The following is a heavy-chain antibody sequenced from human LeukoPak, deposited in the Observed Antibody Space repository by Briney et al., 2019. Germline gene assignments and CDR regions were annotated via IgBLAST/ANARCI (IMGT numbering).Heavy chain of an antibody. CDR2: IIPIFGTA. V-gene: IGHV1-69*13. D-gene: IGHD4-11*01. Sequence: GASVKVSCKASGGTFSSYAISWVRQAPGQGLEWMGGIIPIFGTANYAQKFQGRVTITADESTSTAYMELSSLRSEDTAVYYCARDPLKYSNDNWFDPWGQGTLVTVSS. J-gene: IGHJ5*02. CDR1: GGTFSSYA. CDR3: ARDPLKYSNDNWFDP.